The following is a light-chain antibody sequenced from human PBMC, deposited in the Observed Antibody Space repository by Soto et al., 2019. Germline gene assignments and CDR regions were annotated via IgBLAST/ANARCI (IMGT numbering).Light chain of an antibody. V-gene: IGLV1-44*01. CDR3: AAWDDSLNGVV. Sequence: QSVLTQPPSASGTPGQRVTISCSGSSSNIGSNTVNWYQQLPGTAPKLLIYSDNQRPSGVPDRFSGSKSGTSVFLAISGLQSEDEADYYCAAWDDSLNGVVFGGGTKLTVL. CDR2: SDN. CDR1: SSNIGSNT. J-gene: IGLJ2*01.